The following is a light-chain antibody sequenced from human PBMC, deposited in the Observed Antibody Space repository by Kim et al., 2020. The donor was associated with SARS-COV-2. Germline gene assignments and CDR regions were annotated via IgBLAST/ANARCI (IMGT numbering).Light chain of an antibody. J-gene: IGLJ2*01. V-gene: IGLV2-23*02. CDR1: SSEVGSYNL. Sequence: QSMTSSCTGTSSEVGSYNLVSWYQQNPGKAPKLMIYAISKRPSGVSNRFSGSKSGNTASLTISGLQAEDEADYYCCSYASSSTFVVFGGGTQLTVL. CDR3: CSYASSSTFVV. CDR2: AIS.